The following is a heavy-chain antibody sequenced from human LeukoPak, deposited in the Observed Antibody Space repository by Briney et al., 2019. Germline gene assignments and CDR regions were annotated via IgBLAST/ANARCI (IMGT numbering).Heavy chain of an antibody. CDR1: GGSFSGYY. Sequence: SETLPLTCAVYGGSFSGYYWSWIRQPPGKGLEWIGEINHSGSTNYNPSLKSRVTISVDTSKNQFSLKLSSVTAADTAVYYCARSRDYGDYAYWGQGTLVTVSS. D-gene: IGHD4-17*01. V-gene: IGHV4-34*01. CDR3: ARSRDYGDYAY. CDR2: INHSGST. J-gene: IGHJ4*02.